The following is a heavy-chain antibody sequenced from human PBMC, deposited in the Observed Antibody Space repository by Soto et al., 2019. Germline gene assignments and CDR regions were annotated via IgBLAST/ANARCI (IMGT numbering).Heavy chain of an antibody. D-gene: IGHD2-21*01. Sequence: EVQLVESGGGLVQPGGSLRLSCAASGFTFSNRWMHWVRQVPGKGLVWVSHINSDGSRTTYADAVKGRFTISRDNAKNTVYLQMNSLRADDTAVYYCARDDSCALDVWVQGTTVTVSS. J-gene: IGHJ6*02. CDR1: GFTFSNRW. CDR3: ARDDSCALDV. V-gene: IGHV3-74*03. CDR2: INSDGSRT.